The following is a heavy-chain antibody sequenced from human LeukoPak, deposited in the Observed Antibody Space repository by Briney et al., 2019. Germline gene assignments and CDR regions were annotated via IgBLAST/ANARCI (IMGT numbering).Heavy chain of an antibody. J-gene: IGHJ4*02. Sequence: PSETLSLTCTVSDGSIRSYYWSWLRQPPGRGLEWIGYMSYSGTTHYNSSLGSRVSISIDTSKNQFSLKLSSVTAADTAVYYCARHSFSSLQLSYYFDYWGQGTLVTVSS. CDR1: DGSIRSYY. D-gene: IGHD2-2*01. CDR3: ARHSFSSLQLSYYFDY. CDR2: MSYSGTT. V-gene: IGHV4-59*08.